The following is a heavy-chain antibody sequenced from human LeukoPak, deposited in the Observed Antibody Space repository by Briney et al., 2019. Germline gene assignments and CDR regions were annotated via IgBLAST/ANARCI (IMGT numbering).Heavy chain of an antibody. D-gene: IGHD2-21*01. CDR3: AGRRVLVASFDY. Sequence: PGGSLRLSCAASGFTVSNNYMSWVRQAPGKGLEWVSVIYSGDNTYYVESVKGRFTISRDNSKNTLFLQMNRLRAEDTAVYYCAGRRVLVASFDYWGQGTLVTVSS. J-gene: IGHJ4*02. CDR1: GFTVSNNY. CDR2: IYSGDNT. V-gene: IGHV3-66*02.